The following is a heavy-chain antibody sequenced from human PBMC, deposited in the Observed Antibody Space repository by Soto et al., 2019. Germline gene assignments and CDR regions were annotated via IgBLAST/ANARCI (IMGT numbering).Heavy chain of an antibody. J-gene: IGHJ5*02. CDR1: GFTFRSHG. CDR2: IWYDGSEK. V-gene: IGHV3-33*01. Sequence: QVQLVESGGGVVQPGRSLRLSCEASGFTFRSHGMHWVRQAPGKGLEWLAVIWYDGSEKYYADSVKGRFTISRDNSKNTLYLQMNRLTVEETAVYYCARWSDNKVVDPWGQGTVVTVS. D-gene: IGHD1-1*01. CDR3: ARWSDNKVVDP.